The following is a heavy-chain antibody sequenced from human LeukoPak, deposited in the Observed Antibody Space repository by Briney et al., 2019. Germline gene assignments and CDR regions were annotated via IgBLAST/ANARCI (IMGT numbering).Heavy chain of an antibody. CDR3: ASPMVYDTYYYYHGMDV. J-gene: IGHJ6*02. CDR1: GGTFSGYA. V-gene: IGHV1-69*01. Sequence: ASVKVSCKASGGTFSGYAINWVRQAPGQGLEWMGGNIPIFGTSNYAQRFQGRVTISADESTSTAYMELSSLRSEDTAVYYCASPMVYDTYYYYHGMDVWGQGTTVTVSS. CDR2: NIPIFGTS. D-gene: IGHD2-8*01.